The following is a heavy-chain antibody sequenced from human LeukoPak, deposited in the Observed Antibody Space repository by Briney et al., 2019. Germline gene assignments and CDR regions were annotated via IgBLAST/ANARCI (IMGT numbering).Heavy chain of an antibody. CDR2: FDPEDGET. Sequence: ASVKVACKVSGYTLAELSMHWVRQAPGKVLEWMGGFDPEDGETIYAQKFQGRVTMTEDTSTDTAYMELSSLRSEDTAVYYCATDHPSRGYAFDIWGQGTMVTVSS. CDR1: GYTLAELS. J-gene: IGHJ3*02. D-gene: IGHD3-10*01. CDR3: ATDHPSRGYAFDI. V-gene: IGHV1-24*01.